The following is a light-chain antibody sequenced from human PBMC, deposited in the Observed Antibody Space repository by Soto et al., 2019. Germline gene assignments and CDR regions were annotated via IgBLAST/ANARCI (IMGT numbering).Light chain of an antibody. CDR2: GAS. CDR3: QQYDNSFT. J-gene: IGKJ5*01. CDR1: QSVGSNN. V-gene: IGKV3-20*01. Sequence: EIVLTQSPGTLSLSPGETATLSCRASQSVGSNNLAWYHQKPGQTPRLLIYGASSRATGIPDRFSGSGSGTDFTLTISRLEPEDFAVYYCQQYDNSFTFGQGTRLEIE.